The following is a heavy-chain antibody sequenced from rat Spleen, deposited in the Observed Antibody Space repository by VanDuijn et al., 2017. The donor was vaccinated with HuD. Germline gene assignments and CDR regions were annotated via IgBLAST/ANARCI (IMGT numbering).Heavy chain of an antibody. Sequence: EVQLVESGGGLVQPGRSLKLSCAASGFTFSDYNMAWVCQAPKKGLEWVATILYDGSRTYYRDSVKGQFTISRDNAKSTLYLKMDRLRSEDTATYYCATRFYDGSFDYWGQGVMVTVSS. CDR1: GFTFSDYN. V-gene: IGHV5S10*01. CDR2: ILYDGSRT. D-gene: IGHD1-12*02. J-gene: IGHJ2*01. CDR3: ATRFYDGSFDY.